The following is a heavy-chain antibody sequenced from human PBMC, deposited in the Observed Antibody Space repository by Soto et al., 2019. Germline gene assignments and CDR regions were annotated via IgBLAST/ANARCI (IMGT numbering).Heavy chain of an antibody. CDR2: ISGYTGNT. J-gene: IGHJ6*02. CDR1: GYTFTSYG. CDR3: ASSGVTGKGGLDV. V-gene: IGHV1-18*01. Sequence: QVQLVQSGGEMKKPGASVKVSCKTSGYTFTSYGFSWVRQAPGQGLEWMGWISGYTGNTTYAQKFQGRVTMTTDTSASTAYMELRSLISDDTAVYYCASSGVTGKGGLDVWGQGTTVTVSS. D-gene: IGHD7-27*01.